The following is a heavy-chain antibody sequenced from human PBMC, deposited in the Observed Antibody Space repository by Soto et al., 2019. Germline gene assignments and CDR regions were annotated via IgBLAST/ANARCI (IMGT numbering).Heavy chain of an antibody. Sequence: QVQLQESGPGLVKPSGTLSLTCAVSGGSISSNNWWSWVRQPPGKGLEWIGEIFHSGSTYYSPSLKGRVTISVDKSKKYFSLSLTSVTAADTAVYYCARVYSGSYSDSWGQGTLVTVSS. V-gene: IGHV4-4*02. D-gene: IGHD1-26*01. CDR2: IFHSGST. CDR1: GGSISSNNW. CDR3: ARVYSGSYSDS. J-gene: IGHJ4*02.